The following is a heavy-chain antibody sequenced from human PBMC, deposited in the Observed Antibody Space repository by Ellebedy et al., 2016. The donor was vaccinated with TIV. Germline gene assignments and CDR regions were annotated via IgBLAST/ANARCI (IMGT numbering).Heavy chain of an antibody. CDR2: INQDGSDK. Sequence: GESLKISCAASGFTFNSHWMTWVRQAPGKGLEWVANINQDGSDKYYVDSLRGRFTISRDNAKNSLYLQMNSLRGEDTAVYYCATDGSYGDYRSPTHAFVMWGQGTLVTVSS. V-gene: IGHV3-7*01. J-gene: IGHJ3*02. D-gene: IGHD4-17*01. CDR3: ATDGSYGDYRSPTHAFVM. CDR1: GFTFNSHW.